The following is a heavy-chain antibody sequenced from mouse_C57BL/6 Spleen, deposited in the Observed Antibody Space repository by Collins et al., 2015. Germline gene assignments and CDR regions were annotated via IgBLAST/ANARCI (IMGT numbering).Heavy chain of an antibody. D-gene: IGHD1-3*01. V-gene: IGHV9-1*02. CDR1: GYTFTNYG. Sequence: QIQLVQSGPELKKPGETVKISCKASGYTFTNYGMNWVKQAPGKGLKWMGWINTYTGEPTYADDFKGRFAFSLETSASTAYLQINNLKNEDMATYFCASQVVAWFAYWGQGTLVTVSA. CDR2: INTYTGEP. J-gene: IGHJ3*01. CDR3: ASQVVAWFAY.